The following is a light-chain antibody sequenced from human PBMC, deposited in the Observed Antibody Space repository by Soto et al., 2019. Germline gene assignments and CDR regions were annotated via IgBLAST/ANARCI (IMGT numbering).Light chain of an antibody. Sequence: QSALTQPPSVSGSPGQSVAISCTGTSSDVGGSNGVSWYQQPPGTAPKLIIYDVSNRPSGVPDRFSGSKSGNTASLIISGLQAEDEGDYYCSSYTSSSTYVFGPGTKVTV. V-gene: IGLV2-18*02. J-gene: IGLJ1*01. CDR1: SSDVGGSNG. CDR2: DVS. CDR3: SSYTSSSTYV.